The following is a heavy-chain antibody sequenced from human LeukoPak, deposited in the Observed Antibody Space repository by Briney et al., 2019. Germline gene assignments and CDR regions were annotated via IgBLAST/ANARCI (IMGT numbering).Heavy chain of an antibody. CDR2: IRSKAYGGTT. Sequence: GGSLRLSCTASGFTFGDYAMTWVRQAPGKGLECVGFIRSKAYGGTTEYAASVKGRFTISRDDSTSIAYLQMNSLKTEDTAVYYCTRDSLFCDYWGQGTLVTVSS. D-gene: IGHD2-21*01. CDR1: GFTFGDYA. J-gene: IGHJ4*02. CDR3: TRDSLFCDY. V-gene: IGHV3-49*04.